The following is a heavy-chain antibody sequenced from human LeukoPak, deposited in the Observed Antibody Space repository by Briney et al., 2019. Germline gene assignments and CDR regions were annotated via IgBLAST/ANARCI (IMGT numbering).Heavy chain of an antibody. CDR1: GGSISSSSYY. CDR2: IYYSGST. CDR3: ARRVIRYCSSTSCSTHYHYYYMDV. D-gene: IGHD2-2*01. Sequence: SETLSLTCTVSGGSISSSSYYWGWIRQPPGKGLEWIGSIYYSGSTYYNPSLKSRVTISVDTSKNQFSLKLSSVTAADTAVYYCARRVIRYCSSTSCSTHYHYYYMDVWGKGTTVTVSS. V-gene: IGHV4-39*01. J-gene: IGHJ6*03.